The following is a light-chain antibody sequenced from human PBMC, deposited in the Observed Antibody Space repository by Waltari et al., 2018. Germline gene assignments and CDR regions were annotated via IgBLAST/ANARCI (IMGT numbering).Light chain of an antibody. CDR1: NGAVTRGHY. V-gene: IGLV7-46*01. CDR2: DTS. Sequence: QAVVTKEPSLTVSPGGPVTLTCGPSNGAVTRGHYPYWFQQKPGPVPRTLIYDTSNKHSWPPARFSGSLLGGKAALTLSGAQPEDEAEYHCLLWYSGARWVFGGGTKLSVL. CDR3: LLWYSGARWV. J-gene: IGLJ3*02.